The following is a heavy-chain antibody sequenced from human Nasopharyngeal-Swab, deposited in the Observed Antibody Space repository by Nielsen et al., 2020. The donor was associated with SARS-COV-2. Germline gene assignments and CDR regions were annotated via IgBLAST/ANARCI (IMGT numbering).Heavy chain of an antibody. CDR3: ARGCSSTSCPQGVGWFDP. D-gene: IGHD2-2*01. CDR2: INAGNGST. V-gene: IGHV1-3*01. J-gene: IGHJ5*02. Sequence: WVRQAPGQRLEWMGWINAGNGSTKYSQKFQGRVTITRDTSASTAYMELSSLRPEDTAVYYCARGCSSTSCPQGVGWFDPWGQGTLVTVSS.